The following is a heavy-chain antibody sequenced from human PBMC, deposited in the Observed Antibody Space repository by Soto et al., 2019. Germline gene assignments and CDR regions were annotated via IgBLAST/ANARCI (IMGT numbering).Heavy chain of an antibody. CDR1: GYTFTSYG. J-gene: IGHJ3*02. Sequence: QAQLVQSGGEVKKPGASVKLSCKASGYTFTSYGISWVRQAPGQGLEWVGWISAYSGETNYEQKCQGRVTITTDTSTRTAYMELRRVRSADTAVYYCARDAGWCSSASCYNGDVFDIWRQGTKVTVS. D-gene: IGHD2-2*01. CDR3: ARDAGWCSSASCYNGDVFDI. CDR2: ISAYSGET. V-gene: IGHV1-18*04.